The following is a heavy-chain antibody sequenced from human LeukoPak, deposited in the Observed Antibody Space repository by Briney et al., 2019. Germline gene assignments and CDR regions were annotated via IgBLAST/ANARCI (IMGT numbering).Heavy chain of an antibody. CDR1: GFTFSSYA. J-gene: IGHJ4*02. D-gene: IGHD3-22*01. V-gene: IGHV3-7*03. Sequence: GGSLRLSCAASGFTFSSYAMSWVRQAPGKGLEWVANIKQDGSEKYYVDSVKGRFTISRDNAKNSLYLQMNSLRAEDTAVYYCARDWGGYYYDSSGPLEGYFDYWGQGTLVTVSS. CDR2: IKQDGSEK. CDR3: ARDWGGYYYDSSGPLEGYFDY.